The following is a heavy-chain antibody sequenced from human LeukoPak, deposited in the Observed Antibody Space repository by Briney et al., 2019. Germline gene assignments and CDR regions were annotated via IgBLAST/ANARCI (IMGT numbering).Heavy chain of an antibody. J-gene: IGHJ3*02. CDR2: IYSSGVT. CDR1: GASIINYY. D-gene: IGHD6-25*01. CDR3: ARGPGSATAEAFDI. V-gene: IGHV4-4*07. Sequence: SETLSLTCTISGASIINYYWTWIRQPAGKGLEWIGRIYSSGVTNYNPSLKSRVTLSVDTSKNHLSLEMNSVTAADTAVYYCARGPGSATAEAFDIWGQGTMVTVSS.